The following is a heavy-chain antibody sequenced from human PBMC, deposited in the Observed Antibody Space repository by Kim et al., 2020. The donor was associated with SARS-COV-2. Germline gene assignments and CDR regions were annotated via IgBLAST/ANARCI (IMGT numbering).Heavy chain of an antibody. CDR3: ARPLSGTNCYDN. CDR1: GFTFSTYW. Sequence: GGSLRLSCAASGFTFSTYWMNWVRQVPGKGLVWLSRINSDGSDTTYADSVKGRFTISRDNAKNTLYLHLNSLRAEDTALYYCARPLSGTNCYDNRGQGTLVTVSS. CDR2: INSDGSDT. V-gene: IGHV3-74*01. J-gene: IGHJ4*02. D-gene: IGHD2-8*01.